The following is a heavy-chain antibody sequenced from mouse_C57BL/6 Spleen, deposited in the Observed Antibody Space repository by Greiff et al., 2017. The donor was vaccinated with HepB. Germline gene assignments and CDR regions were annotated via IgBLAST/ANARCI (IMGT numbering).Heavy chain of an antibody. CDR3: ARSRSTMIMDWYFDV. D-gene: IGHD2-4*01. Sequence: EVKLQESGPGLAKPSQTLSLTCSVTGYSITSDYWNWIRKFPGNKLEYMGYISYSGSTYYNPSLKSRISITRDTSKNQYYLQLNSVTTEDTATYYCARSRSTMIMDWYFDVWGTGTTVTVSS. CDR2: ISYSGST. J-gene: IGHJ1*03. CDR1: GYSITSDY. V-gene: IGHV3-8*01.